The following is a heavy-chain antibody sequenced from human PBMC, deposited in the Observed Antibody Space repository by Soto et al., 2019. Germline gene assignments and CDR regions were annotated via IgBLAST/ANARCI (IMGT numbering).Heavy chain of an antibody. V-gene: IGHV3-9*01. CDR1: GFTFDDYA. CDR2: ISWNSGSI. Sequence: EVQLVESGGGLVQPGRSLRLSCAASGFTFDDYAMHWVRQAPGKGLEWVSGISWNSGSIGYADSVKGRFTISRDNAKNSLYLQMNSLRAEDTDLYYCAKDIGYGDYVVDYWGQGTLVTVSS. D-gene: IGHD4-17*01. J-gene: IGHJ4*02. CDR3: AKDIGYGDYVVDY.